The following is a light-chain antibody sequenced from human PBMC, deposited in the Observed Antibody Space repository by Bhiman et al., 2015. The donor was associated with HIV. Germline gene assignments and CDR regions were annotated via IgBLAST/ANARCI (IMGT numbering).Light chain of an antibody. V-gene: IGLV1-44*01. CDR1: SSNIGINT. Sequence: QSVLTQPPSASGTPGQRVTISCSGSSSNIGINTVNWYQQLPGTAPKLLIYRNNQRPSGVPDRFSGSKSGTSASLAISGLQAEDEADYYCAAWDDSLNGFYVFGTGTKVTVL. CDR2: RNN. CDR3: AAWDDSLNGFYV. J-gene: IGLJ1*01.